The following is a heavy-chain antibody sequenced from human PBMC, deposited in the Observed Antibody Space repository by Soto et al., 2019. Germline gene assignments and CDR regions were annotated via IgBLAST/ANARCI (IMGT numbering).Heavy chain of an antibody. D-gene: IGHD4-17*01. CDR3: AKGFSYGPNNWFDP. V-gene: IGHV3-23*01. Sequence: LRLSCAASGFTFSSYAMSWVRQAPGKGLEWVSAISGSGGSTYYADSVKGRFTISRDNSKNTLYLQMNSLRAEDTAVYYCAKGFSYGPNNWFDPWGQGTLVTVSS. J-gene: IGHJ5*02. CDR1: GFTFSSYA. CDR2: ISGSGGST.